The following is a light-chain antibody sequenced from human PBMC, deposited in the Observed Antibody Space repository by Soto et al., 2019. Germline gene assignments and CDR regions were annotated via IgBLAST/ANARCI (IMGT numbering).Light chain of an antibody. CDR1: SSNIGRNY. Sequence: QALVSQPPSASGTPGQRVTISCSGSSSNIGRNYIYWYQQLPGTAPKLLIYGNTQRPSGVPDRFSGSKSGTSVSLAISGLRSEDEADYYCAAWDDSLRGYVFGTGTKLTVL. CDR2: GNT. CDR3: AAWDDSLRGYV. J-gene: IGLJ1*01. V-gene: IGLV1-47*02.